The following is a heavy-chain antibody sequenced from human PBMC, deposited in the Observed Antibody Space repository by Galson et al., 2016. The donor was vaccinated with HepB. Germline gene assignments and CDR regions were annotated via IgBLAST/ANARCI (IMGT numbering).Heavy chain of an antibody. CDR2: IEGDGSSP. J-gene: IGHJ4*02. Sequence: SLRLFCAVSGFTFRNHQMHWVRQVPGKGLVWVARIEGDGSSPIYADSVKGRFTISRDNAENTLCLQMNSLRAEDTAVYYCARDLSGPDYWGQGTLVTVSS. CDR3: ARDLSGPDY. CDR1: GFTFRNHQ. V-gene: IGHV3-74*01.